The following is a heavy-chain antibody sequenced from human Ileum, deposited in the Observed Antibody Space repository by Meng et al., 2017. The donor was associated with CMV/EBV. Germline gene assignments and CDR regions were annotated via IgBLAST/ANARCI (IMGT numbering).Heavy chain of an antibody. CDR2: INRGGNEK. D-gene: IGHD3-22*01. CDR1: GFSFKHHW. J-gene: IGHJ4*02. V-gene: IGHV3-7*01. Sequence: AGPLRLPCAASGFSFKHHWISWVRQAPGRGLDWVANINRGGNEKNYVESVKGRFTISRDNTNNSVYLQMNSLRAVDTAVYYCATTAGQSCYYGSSAHYYPDYWGQGTLVTVSS. CDR3: ATTAGQSCYYGSSAHYYPDY.